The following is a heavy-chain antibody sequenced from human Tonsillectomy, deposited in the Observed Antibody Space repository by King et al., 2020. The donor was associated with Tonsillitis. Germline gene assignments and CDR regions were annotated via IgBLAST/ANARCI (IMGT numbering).Heavy chain of an antibody. D-gene: IGHD1-20*01. V-gene: IGHV3-53*01. CDR3: ASGGFNWSDAEEHAY. J-gene: IGHJ4*02. CDR2: IYSGGST. Sequence: EGQLVQSGGGLNQPGDSLRLSCAASGFTVSSNYMSWVRQAPGKGLEWVSVIYSGGSTYYADSVKGRFTISRDSSKNTLYLQMNSLRAEETAVYYCASGGFNWSDAEEHAYWGEGSLVTVSS. CDR1: GFTVSSNY.